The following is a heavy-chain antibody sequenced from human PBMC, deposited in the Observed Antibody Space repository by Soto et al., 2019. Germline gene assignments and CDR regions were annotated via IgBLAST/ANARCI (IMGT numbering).Heavy chain of an antibody. V-gene: IGHV1-69*01. J-gene: IGHJ6*02. Sequence: QVQLVQSGAEVKKPGSSVKVSCKASGGTFSSYAISWVRQAPGQGLEWMGGIIPIFGTANYAQKFQGRVTITADESTSTAYMELSSLRSEDTAVYYCARDYCSRGSCYSNYYYYGMYVWGQGTTVTVSS. D-gene: IGHD2-15*01. CDR3: ARDYCSRGSCYSNYYYYGMYV. CDR2: IIPIFGTA. CDR1: GGTFSSYA.